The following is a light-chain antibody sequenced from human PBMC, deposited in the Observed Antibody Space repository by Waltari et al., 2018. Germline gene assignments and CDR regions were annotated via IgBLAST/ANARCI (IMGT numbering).Light chain of an antibody. V-gene: IGLV10-54*04. Sequence: QAGLTQSPSVSRALRQTPPILFTAHINTVGDQRTPWLPHRQGHPPKLLSYSNTNQPSGISQRFSASRSGNTAALAVTGLQPEDEADYYCSAWDSSLSAWVFGAGTKLTVL. J-gene: IGLJ3*02. CDR3: SAWDSSLSAWV. CDR1: INTVGDQR. CDR2: SNT.